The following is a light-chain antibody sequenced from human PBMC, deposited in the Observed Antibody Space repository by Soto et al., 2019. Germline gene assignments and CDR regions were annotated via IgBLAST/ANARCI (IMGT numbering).Light chain of an antibody. J-gene: IGLJ3*02. V-gene: IGLV2-14*01. Sequence: QSALTQPASVSGSPGQSITISCTGTSSDVGGYNYVSWYQQHPGKAPKLMIYDVSNRPSGVSNRFSGSKNGNTASLTISGLQAEDEADYYCSSYTSSSTRVFGGGTKLTVL. CDR1: SSDVGGYNY. CDR3: SSYTSSSTRV. CDR2: DVS.